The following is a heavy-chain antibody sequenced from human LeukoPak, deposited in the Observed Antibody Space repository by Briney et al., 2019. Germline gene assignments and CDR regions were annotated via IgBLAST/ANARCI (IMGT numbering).Heavy chain of an antibody. CDR3: AKHWDY. J-gene: IGHJ4*02. CDR1: GFTFSSYA. Sequence: GGSLRLACAASGFTFSSYAMTWVRQAPGKGLEWVSGISGGGGSTYYADSVKGRFTISRDNSKNTLYLQVSSLRAEDTAVYYCAKHWDYWGQGTLVTVSS. V-gene: IGHV3-23*01. CDR2: ISGGGGST. D-gene: IGHD1-1*01.